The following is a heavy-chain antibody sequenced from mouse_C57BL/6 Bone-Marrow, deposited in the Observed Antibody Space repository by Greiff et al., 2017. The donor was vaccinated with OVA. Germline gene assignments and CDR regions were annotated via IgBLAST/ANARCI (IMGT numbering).Heavy chain of an antibody. CDR1: GYSFTGYY. Sequence: EVQLQQSGPELVKPGASVKISCTASGYSFTGYYMNWVKQTPEKSLEWIGEINPSTGGTTYNQKFKAQATLTVDNSSSTAYMLLKSLTSEGSAVYYWARGGKSPFAYGGQGTLVTGSA. CDR2: INPSTGGT. D-gene: IGHD1-1*02. J-gene: IGHJ3*01. V-gene: IGHV1-42*01. CDR3: ARGGKSPFAY.